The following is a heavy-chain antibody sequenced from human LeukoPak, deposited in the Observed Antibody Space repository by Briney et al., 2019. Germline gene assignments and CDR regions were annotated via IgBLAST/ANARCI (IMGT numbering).Heavy chain of an antibody. CDR2: INHSGST. V-gene: IGHV4-34*01. CDR1: GGSFSGCY. CDR3: ARGGAVAGKSYYFDY. D-gene: IGHD6-19*01. Sequence: SETLSLTCAVYGGSFSGCYWSWIRQPPGKGLEWIGEINHSGSTNYNPSLKSRVTISVGTSKNQFSLKLSSVTAADTAVYYCARGGAVAGKSYYFDYWGQGTLVTVSS. J-gene: IGHJ4*02.